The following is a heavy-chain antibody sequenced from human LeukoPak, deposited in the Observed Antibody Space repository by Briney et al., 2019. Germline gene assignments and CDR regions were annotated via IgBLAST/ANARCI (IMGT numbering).Heavy chain of an antibody. CDR1: GFTFSDYY. CDR2: IRYSGSTM. CDR3: ARAGHYYDILTGLLDY. Sequence: GGSLRLSCAASGFTFSDYYMSWIRQAPGKGLEWVSYIRYSGSTMYYADSVKGRFTISRDNAKNSLYLQMNSLRAEDTAVYYCARAGHYYDILTGLLDYWGQGALVTVSS. D-gene: IGHD3-9*01. V-gene: IGHV3-11*04. J-gene: IGHJ4*02.